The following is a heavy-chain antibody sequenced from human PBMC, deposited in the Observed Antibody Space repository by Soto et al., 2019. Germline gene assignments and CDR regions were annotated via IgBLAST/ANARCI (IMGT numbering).Heavy chain of an antibody. Sequence: PVGSLRLSCAASGFTFSDYAIHWVRQAPDKGLEWVAVLSYDSNNRHYADSVKGRFTISRDNSKNTLFLQLNSLRTEDTAVYFCARGPIGDAAMVTNYFDYWGQGTLVTVSS. CDR3: ARGPIGDAAMVTNYFDY. CDR2: LSYDSNNR. J-gene: IGHJ4*02. D-gene: IGHD5-18*01. V-gene: IGHV3-30-3*01. CDR1: GFTFSDYA.